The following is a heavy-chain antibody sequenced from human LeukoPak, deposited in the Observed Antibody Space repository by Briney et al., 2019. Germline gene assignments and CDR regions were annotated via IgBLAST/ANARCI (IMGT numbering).Heavy chain of an antibody. CDR1: GFIVSSNY. Sequence: PGGSLRLSCAVSGFIVSSNYMTWVRQAPGKGLEWVSVLYTGGNIYYADFVKGRFTISRDNSNNMVFLQMNSLTAGDTALYYCAGGQMFTSGGFDNWGQGALVTVSS. CDR3: AGGQMFTSGGFDN. J-gene: IGHJ4*02. D-gene: IGHD6-19*01. V-gene: IGHV3-53*01. CDR2: LYTGGNI.